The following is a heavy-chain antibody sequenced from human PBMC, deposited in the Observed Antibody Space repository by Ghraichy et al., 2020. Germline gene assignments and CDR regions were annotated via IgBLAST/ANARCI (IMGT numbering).Heavy chain of an antibody. CDR2: IYPGDSDT. Sequence: GGSLRLSCKGSGYSFTSYWIGWVRQMPGKGLEWMGIIYPGDSDTRYSPSFQGQVTISADKSISTAYLQWSSLKASDTAMYYCATIRYFDWLPSPTRAFDIWGQGTMVTVSS. CDR3: ATIRYFDWLPSPTRAFDI. J-gene: IGHJ3*02. CDR1: GYSFTSYW. D-gene: IGHD3-9*01. V-gene: IGHV5-51*01.